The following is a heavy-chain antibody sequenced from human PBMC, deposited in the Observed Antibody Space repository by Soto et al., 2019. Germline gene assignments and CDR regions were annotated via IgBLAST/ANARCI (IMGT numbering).Heavy chain of an antibody. CDR1: GASISSDDYY. Sequence: QVQLQESGPGLVKPSQTLSLTCSISGASISSDDYYWSWFRQPPGKGLEWIGYISYSGSTYYNPSLKSRITISVDTSQPQFSLILSSVTAADTAVFYCAREVNYYYGMDVWGQGTTVTVSS. V-gene: IGHV4-30-4*01. J-gene: IGHJ6*02. CDR2: ISYSGST. CDR3: AREVNYYYGMDV.